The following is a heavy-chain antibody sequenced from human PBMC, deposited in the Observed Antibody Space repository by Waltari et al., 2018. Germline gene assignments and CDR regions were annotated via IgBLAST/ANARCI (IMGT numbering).Heavy chain of an antibody. V-gene: IGHV4-61*09. Sequence: QVQLQESGPGLVKPSQTLSLTCTVSGGSISSGTHYWSWIRQPAGKGLEWIGYIYTSGSTNYNPSLKSRVTISGDTSKNQCSRKLSSVTAADTAVYYCARVGAIMEVWGQGTTVTVSS. CDR2: IYTSGST. CDR1: GGSISSGTHY. CDR3: ARVGAIMEV. J-gene: IGHJ6*02. D-gene: IGHD1-26*01.